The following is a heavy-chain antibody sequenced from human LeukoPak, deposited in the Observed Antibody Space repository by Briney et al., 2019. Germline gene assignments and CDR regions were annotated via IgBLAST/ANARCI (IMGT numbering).Heavy chain of an antibody. J-gene: IGHJ4*02. V-gene: IGHV5-51*01. CDR1: GYNFLNYW. CDR3: ARHGAYGSGSYYIFFGY. Sequence: GESLKISCKGSGYNFLNYWIGWVRQMPGKGLEWMGIIYPGDSDTRYSPSFQGQVTISADKSISTAYLQWSSLKASDTAMYYCARHGAYGSGSYYIFFGYWGQGTLVTVSS. D-gene: IGHD3-10*01. CDR2: IYPGDSDT.